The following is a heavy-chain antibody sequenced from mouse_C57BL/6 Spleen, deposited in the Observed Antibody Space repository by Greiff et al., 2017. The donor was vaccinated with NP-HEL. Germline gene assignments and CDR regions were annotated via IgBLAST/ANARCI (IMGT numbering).Heavy chain of an antibody. D-gene: IGHD4-1*01. CDR2: IYPGDGDT. CDR3: AMPPLGGGFDY. V-gene: IGHV1-82*01. Sequence: VQLQQSGPELVKPGASVKISCKASGYAFSSSWMNWVKQRPGKGLEWIGRIYPGDGDTNYNGKFKGKATLTAYQSSRTAYMQLSSLTSEDSAVYFCAMPPLGGGFDYWGQGTTLTVSS. CDR1: GYAFSSSW. J-gene: IGHJ2*01.